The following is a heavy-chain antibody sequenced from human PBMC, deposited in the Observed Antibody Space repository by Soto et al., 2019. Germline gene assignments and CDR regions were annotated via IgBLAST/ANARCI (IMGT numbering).Heavy chain of an antibody. CDR1: GFTFSDYY. CDR2: ISGSGGST. V-gene: IGHV3-23*04. Sequence: VQLVESGGGLVKPGGSLRLSCAASGFTFSDYYMSWIRQAPGKGLEWVSAISGSGGSTYYADSVKGRFTISRDNSKNTLYLQMNSLRAEDTAVYYCAKALIAVVPAAIPFDYWGQGTLVTVSS. CDR3: AKALIAVVPAAIPFDY. J-gene: IGHJ4*02. D-gene: IGHD2-2*01.